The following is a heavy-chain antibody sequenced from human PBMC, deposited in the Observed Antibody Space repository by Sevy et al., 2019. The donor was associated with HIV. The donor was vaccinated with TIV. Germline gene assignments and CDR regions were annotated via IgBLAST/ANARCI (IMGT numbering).Heavy chain of an antibody. J-gene: IGHJ5*02. CDR2: IYPGDSDT. CDR3: AGRRPSYYGATYNWFDP. V-gene: IGHV5-51*01. CDR1: GYSFTSYW. D-gene: IGHD1-26*01. Sequence: GESLKISCKGSGYSFTSYWIGWVRQMPGKGLEWMGIIYPGDSDTRYSPSFQGQVTISADKSISTAYLQWSSLKASDTAMYYCAGRRPSYYGATYNWFDPWGQGTLVTVSS.